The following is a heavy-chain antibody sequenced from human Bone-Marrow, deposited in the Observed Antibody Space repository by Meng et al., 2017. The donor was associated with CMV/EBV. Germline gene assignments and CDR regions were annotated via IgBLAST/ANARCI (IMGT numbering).Heavy chain of an antibody. CDR1: GFTFSDYY. V-gene: IGHV3-11*01. CDR3: ARVYSHGAYYFDY. D-gene: IGHD5-18*01. Sequence: GGSLRLSCAASGFTFSDYYMSWIRQAPGKGLEWVSYISSSGSTIYYADSVKGRFTISRDNAKNSLYLQMNSLRAEDTAVYYCARVYSHGAYYFDYWGQGTLVTVSS. CDR2: ISSSGSTI. J-gene: IGHJ4*02.